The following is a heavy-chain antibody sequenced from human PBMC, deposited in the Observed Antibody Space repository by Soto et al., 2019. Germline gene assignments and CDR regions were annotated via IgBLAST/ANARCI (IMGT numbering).Heavy chain of an antibody. CDR3: ARDYEDSSGYPPTYSNWFDP. V-gene: IGHV4-31*03. Sequence: QVQLQESGPGLVKPSQTLSLTGTVSGVSISSGGYYWSWIRQHPGKGLGWIGSLYYRGSTYYNPSLKSRVTISVDTSKNQFSLKRSAVTAADTAVYDCARDYEDSSGYPPTYSNWFDPWGQGTLVTVSS. J-gene: IGHJ5*02. D-gene: IGHD3-22*01. CDR1: GVSISSGGYY. CDR2: LYYRGST.